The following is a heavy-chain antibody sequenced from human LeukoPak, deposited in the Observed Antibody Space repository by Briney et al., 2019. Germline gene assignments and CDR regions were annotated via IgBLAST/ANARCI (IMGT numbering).Heavy chain of an antibody. V-gene: IGHV3-21*01. J-gene: IGHJ6*04. Sequence: GGPLTLSCAVSGFTFSSYSKICLRHAPGKGLEWVSSISSSSSYIYYADSVRGRFTISRDNAKNTLYLQMNSLRAEDTAVYSCARDSTMVRGVIWAYYSYGMDVWGEGTTVTVSS. CDR1: GFTFSSYS. CDR2: ISSSSSYI. D-gene: IGHD3-10*01. CDR3: ARDSTMVRGVIWAYYSYGMDV.